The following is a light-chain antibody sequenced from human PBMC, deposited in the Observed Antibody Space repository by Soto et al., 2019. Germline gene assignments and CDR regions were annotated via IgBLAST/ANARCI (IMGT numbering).Light chain of an antibody. Sequence: EILMTQSPATLSVYPGERATLSCRASQSVSSNLAWYQQKPGQAPRLLIYGASTRATGIPARFSGSGSGTEFTLTISSLQSEDFAVYYCQQYKNWPPITFGGGTKVEIK. CDR1: QSVSSN. V-gene: IGKV3-15*01. J-gene: IGKJ4*01. CDR2: GAS. CDR3: QQYKNWPPIT.